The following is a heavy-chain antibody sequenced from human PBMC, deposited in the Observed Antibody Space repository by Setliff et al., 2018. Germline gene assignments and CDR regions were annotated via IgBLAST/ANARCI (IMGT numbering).Heavy chain of an antibody. J-gene: IGHJ6*02. CDR2: IYHSGST. D-gene: IGHD2-2*02. Sequence: SETLSLTCAIYGQSFSDYYWSWVRQPPGKGLEWIGEIYHSGSTNYNPSLKSRVTISVDTSKNQYSLKLSSVTAADTVVYYCARDRQYCSSPTCYSSYFYYYGMDVWGQGTTVTVSS. CDR1: GQSFSDYY. V-gene: IGHV4-34*01. CDR3: ARDRQYCSSPTCYSSYFYYYGMDV.